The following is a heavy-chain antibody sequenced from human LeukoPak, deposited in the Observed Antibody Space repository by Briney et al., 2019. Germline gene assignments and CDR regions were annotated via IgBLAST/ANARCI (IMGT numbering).Heavy chain of an antibody. CDR3: ARNSWYENYYYYMDV. CDR2: IIPIFGTA. Sequence: SVKVSCKASGGTFSSYAISWVRQAPGQGLEWMGGIIPIFGTANYAQKFQGRVTITAGESTSTAYMELSSLRSEDTAGYYCARNSWYENYYYYMDVWGKGTTVTVSS. J-gene: IGHJ6*03. V-gene: IGHV1-69*01. D-gene: IGHD6-13*01. CDR1: GGTFSSYA.